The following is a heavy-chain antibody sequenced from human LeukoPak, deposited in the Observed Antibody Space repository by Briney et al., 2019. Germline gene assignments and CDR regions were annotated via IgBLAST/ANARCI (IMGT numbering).Heavy chain of an antibody. J-gene: IGHJ6*03. CDR1: GFTFSSYA. Sequence: GGSLRLSCAASGFTFSSYAMSWVREAPGKGLEWVSAISGSGGSTYYADSVKGRFTISRDNSKNTLYLQTNSLRAEDTAVYYCAKGTSWVSDYYYMDVWGKGTTVTVSS. CDR2: ISGSGGST. CDR3: AKGTSWVSDYYYMDV. V-gene: IGHV3-23*01. D-gene: IGHD2-8*01.